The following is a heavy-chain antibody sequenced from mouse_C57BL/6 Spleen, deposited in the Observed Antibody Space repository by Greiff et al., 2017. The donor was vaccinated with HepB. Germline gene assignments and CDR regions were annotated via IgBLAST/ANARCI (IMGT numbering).Heavy chain of an antibody. V-gene: IGHV1-82*01. J-gene: IGHJ4*01. CDR3: SSGGGGTVPYAMDY. CDR2: IYPGDGDT. Sequence: VQLQQSGPELVKPGASVKISCKASGYAFSSSWMNWVKQRPGKGLEWIGRIYPGDGDTNYNGKFKGKATLTADKSSSTAYMQLRSLTSEDSAVYFGSSGGGGTVPYAMDYWGQGTSVTVSS. CDR1: GYAFSSSW. D-gene: IGHD4-1*01.